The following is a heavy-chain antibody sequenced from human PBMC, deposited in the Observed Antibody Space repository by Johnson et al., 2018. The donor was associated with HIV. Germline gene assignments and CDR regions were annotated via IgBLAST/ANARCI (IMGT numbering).Heavy chain of an antibody. Sequence: VQLVESGGGVVQPGGSLRLSCAASGFTFSNAWMSWVRQAPGKGLEWVGRIKSKVDGGTTDYAAPVKGRFTVSRDDSKNTLYLQMNSLRAEDTAVYYCAREIIAAADDIWGQGTMVTVSS. CDR3: AREIIAAADDI. CDR1: GFTFSNAW. CDR2: IKSKVDGGTT. J-gene: IGHJ3*02. V-gene: IGHV3-15*01. D-gene: IGHD6-13*01.